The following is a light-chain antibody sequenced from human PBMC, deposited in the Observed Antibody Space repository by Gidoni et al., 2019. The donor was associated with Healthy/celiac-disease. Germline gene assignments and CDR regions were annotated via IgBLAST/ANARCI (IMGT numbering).Light chain of an antibody. J-gene: IGLJ1*01. CDR2: SNN. CDR1: SSNIGSNT. Sequence: QSVLTQPPSASGTPGQRVTLSCSGSSSNIGSNTVNWYQQLPGTAPKLLSHSNNQRPSGVPDRFSGSKSGTSASLAISGLQSEDEADYYCAAWDDSLNGYVFGTGTKVTVL. CDR3: AAWDDSLNGYV. V-gene: IGLV1-44*01.